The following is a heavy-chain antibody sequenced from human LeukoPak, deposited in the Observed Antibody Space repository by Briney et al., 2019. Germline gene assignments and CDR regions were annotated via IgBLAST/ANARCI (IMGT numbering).Heavy chain of an antibody. V-gene: IGHV4-39*01. CDR2: IYYSGST. D-gene: IGHD6-13*01. J-gene: IGHJ4*02. CDR3: ARRYDSSWTFDY. CDR1: GGSISCDNYY. Sequence: SETLSLTCTVSGGSISCDNYYWGWIRQPPGKGLEWIGTIYYSGSTYYNPSLKSRVTISVDTSNNQFSLKLSSVTAADTAVYYCARRYDSSWTFDYWGQGTLVTVSS.